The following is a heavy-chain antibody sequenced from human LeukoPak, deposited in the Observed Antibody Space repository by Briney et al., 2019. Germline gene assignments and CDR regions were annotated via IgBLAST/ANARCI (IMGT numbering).Heavy chain of an antibody. V-gene: IGHV3-30*18. J-gene: IGHJ4*02. CDR1: GFTLSSYG. CDR2: ISYDGSNK. CDR3: AKDWYCSSTSCYTLDY. D-gene: IGHD2-2*02. Sequence: PGGSLRLSCAASGFTLSSYGMPWVRQAPGKGLEWVAVISYDGSNKYYADSVKGRFTISRDNSKNTLYLQMNSLRAEDTAVYYCAKDWYCSSTSCYTLDYWGQGTLVTVSS.